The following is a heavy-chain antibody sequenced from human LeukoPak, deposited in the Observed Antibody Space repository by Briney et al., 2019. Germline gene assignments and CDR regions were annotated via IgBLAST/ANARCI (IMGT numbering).Heavy chain of an antibody. CDR1: GFTFDDYA. CDR2: ISGDGGST. V-gene: IGHV3-43*02. J-gene: IGHJ4*02. Sequence: GGSLRLSCAASGFTFDDYAMHWVRQAPGKGLEWVSLISGDGGSTYYADSVKGRFTISRDNSKNSLYLQMNSLRTEDTALYYCAKDGHDFISLGYCSGGSCHEFLDYWGQGTLVTVSS. CDR3: AKDGHDFISLGYCSGGSCHEFLDY. D-gene: IGHD2-15*01.